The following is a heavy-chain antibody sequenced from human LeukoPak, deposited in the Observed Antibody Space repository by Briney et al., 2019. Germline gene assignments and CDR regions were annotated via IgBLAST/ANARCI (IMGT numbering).Heavy chain of an antibody. J-gene: IGHJ6*02. D-gene: IGHD2-15*01. V-gene: IGHV4-34*01. CDR3: ARLVVVTTTFKYYYYGMDV. CDR1: GGSFSGYY. CDR2: INHSGST. Sequence: SETLSLTCAVYGGSFSGYYWSLIRQPPGRGLKWIGEINHSGSTSYNPSLKSRVTISVDTSKNQFSLKLSSVTAADTAVYYCARLVVVTTTFKYYYYGMDVWGQGTTVTVSS.